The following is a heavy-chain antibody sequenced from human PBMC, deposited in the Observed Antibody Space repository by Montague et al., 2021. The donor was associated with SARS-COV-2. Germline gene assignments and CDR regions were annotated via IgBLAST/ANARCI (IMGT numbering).Heavy chain of an antibody. CDR2: IYHSGST. D-gene: IGHD3-3*01. CDR3: ARDVRYYDFWSGRAQTSPDY. CDR1: GYSISSGYY. V-gene: IGHV4-38-2*02. J-gene: IGHJ4*02. Sequence: SETLSPTRTPSGYSISSGYYWGWIRQGPGKGLEWIGSIYHSGSTXYNPSREGRVTISVDTSKNQFSLKLSSVTAADTAVYYCARDVRYYDFWSGRAQTSPDYWGQGTLVTVSS.